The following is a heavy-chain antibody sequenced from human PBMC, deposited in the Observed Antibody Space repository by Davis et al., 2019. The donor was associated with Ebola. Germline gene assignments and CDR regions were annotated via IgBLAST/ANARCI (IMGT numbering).Heavy chain of an antibody. J-gene: IGHJ4*02. V-gene: IGHV3-7*03. CDR2: INQDGSDQ. CDR1: GFTFGDYA. CDR3: SRLRRAEAENY. D-gene: IGHD1-14*01. Sequence: GESLKISCTASGFTFGDYAINWVRQAPGKGLEWVANINQDGSDQQYVGSVKGRFTVSRDNAKNSLYLQLNSLRAEDTAMYYCSRLRRAEAENYWGQGTLVTVSS.